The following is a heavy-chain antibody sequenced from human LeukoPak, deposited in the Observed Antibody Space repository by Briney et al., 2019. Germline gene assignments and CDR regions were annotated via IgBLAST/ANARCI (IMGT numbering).Heavy chain of an antibody. J-gene: IGHJ4*02. CDR1: GFTFSSYG. CDR3: AKLVGAPRDY. Sequence: GGSLRLSCAASGFTFSSYGMHWVRQAPGKGLEWVAVISYDGSNKYYADSVKGRFTISRDNSKNTLYLQMNSLRAEDTAVCYCAKLVGAPRDYWGQGTLVTVSS. D-gene: IGHD1-26*01. CDR2: ISYDGSNK. V-gene: IGHV3-30*18.